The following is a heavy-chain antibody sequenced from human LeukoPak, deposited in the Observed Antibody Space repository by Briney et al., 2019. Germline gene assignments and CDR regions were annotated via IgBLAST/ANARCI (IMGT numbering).Heavy chain of an antibody. D-gene: IGHD3-22*01. J-gene: IGHJ4*02. CDR2: INPNGGGT. V-gene: IGHV1-2*02. CDR1: GYTFTGYY. CDR3: AREVRDYYDSSGYYPY. Sequence: ASVKVSCKASGYTFTGYYMHWVRQAPGQGLEWMGWINPNGGGTNYAQKFQGRVTMTRDTSISTAYMELSRLRSDDTAVYYCAREVRDYYDSSGYYPYWGQGTLVTVSS.